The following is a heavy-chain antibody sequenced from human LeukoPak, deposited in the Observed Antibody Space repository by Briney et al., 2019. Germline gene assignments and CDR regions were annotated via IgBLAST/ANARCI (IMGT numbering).Heavy chain of an antibody. CDR1: GFAFNTYA. V-gene: IGHV3-33*01. J-gene: IGHJ4*02. CDR2: IWHDGSHK. CDR3: AREIFGSGSHPDF. D-gene: IGHD3-10*01. Sequence: GGSLRLSCAASGFAFNTYAMHWVRQAPGQGLEWVALIWHDGSHKFYSNSVRGQFTISRDNSKNTVSLQMNNLRPEDPAVYYCAREIFGSGSHPDFWGQGTLVTVSS.